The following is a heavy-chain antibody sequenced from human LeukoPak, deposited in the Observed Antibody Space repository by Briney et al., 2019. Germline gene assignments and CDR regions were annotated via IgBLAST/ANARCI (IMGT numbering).Heavy chain of an antibody. CDR3: ARDSWILFDY. V-gene: IGHV4-61*02. Sequence: SQTLSLTCTVSGGSISSGSYYWSWIRQPAGKGLEWIGRIYTSGSTNYNPSLKSRVTISVDTSKNQFSLKLSSVTAADTAVYYCARDSWILFDYCGQGTLVTVSS. CDR2: IYTSGST. J-gene: IGHJ4*02. D-gene: IGHD5-12*01. CDR1: GGSISSGSYY.